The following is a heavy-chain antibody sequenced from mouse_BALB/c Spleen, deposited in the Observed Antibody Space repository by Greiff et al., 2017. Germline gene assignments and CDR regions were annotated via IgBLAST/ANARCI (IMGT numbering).Heavy chain of an antibody. CDR2: IWSDGST. V-gene: IGHV2-6-2*01. D-gene: IGHD2-3*01. J-gene: IGHJ4*01. CDR1: GFSLTSYG. CDR3: ARHDGSPYAMDY. Sequence: VQLQESGPDLVAPSQSLSITCTVSGFSLTSYGVHWVRQPPGKGLEWLVVIWSDGSTTYNSALKSRLSISKDNSKSQVFLKMNSLQTDDTAMYYCARHDGSPYAMDYWGQGTSVTVSS.